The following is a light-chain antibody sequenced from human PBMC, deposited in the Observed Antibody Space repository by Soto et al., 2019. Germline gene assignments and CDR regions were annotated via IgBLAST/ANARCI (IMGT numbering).Light chain of an antibody. CDR1: KNDIGVYDI. V-gene: IGLV2-8*01. J-gene: IGLJ1*01. CDR2: EVV. Sequence: QSVLTQPPSASGSPGQSVTISCTGTKNDIGVYDIVSWYQHHPGKAPRLIIYEVVQRPSGVPERFSGPKSGNTASLTVSGLQAADEADYFCKSYAGSNTYVFGSGTKVTVL. CDR3: KSYAGSNTYV.